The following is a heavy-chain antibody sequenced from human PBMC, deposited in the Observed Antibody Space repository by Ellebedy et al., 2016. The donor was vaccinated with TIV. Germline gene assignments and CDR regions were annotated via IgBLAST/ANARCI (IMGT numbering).Heavy chain of an antibody. Sequence: MPSETLSLTCAVSGGSISSSNWWSWVRQPPGKGLEWIGEIYHSGSTNYNPSLKSRITISVDKSKNQLSLKLSSVTAADTAVYYCARDHSTGYSGYDYYYYYGMDVWGQGTTVTVSS. D-gene: IGHD5-12*01. CDR3: ARDHSTGYSGYDYYYYYGMDV. V-gene: IGHV4-4*02. CDR1: GGSISSSNW. J-gene: IGHJ6*02. CDR2: IYHSGST.